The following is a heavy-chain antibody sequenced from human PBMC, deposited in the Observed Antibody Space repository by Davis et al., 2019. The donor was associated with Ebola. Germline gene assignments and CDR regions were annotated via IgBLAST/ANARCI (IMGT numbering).Heavy chain of an antibody. J-gene: IGHJ4*02. CDR1: GGSVSSCCYY. CDR3: ARGGIGYSYALGGGYFDY. V-gene: IGHV4-30-4*08. CDR2: IYYSGST. D-gene: IGHD5-18*01. Sequence: MPSETLSLTCTVSGGSVSSCCYYWSWIRQPPGKGLEWIGYIYYSGSTYYNPSLKSRVTISVDTSKNQFSLKLSSVTAADTAVYYCARGGIGYSYALGGGYFDYWGQGTLVTVSS.